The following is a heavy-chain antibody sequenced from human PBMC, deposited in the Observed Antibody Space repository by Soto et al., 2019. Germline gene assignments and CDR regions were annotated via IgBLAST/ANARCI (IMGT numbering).Heavy chain of an antibody. CDR2: ISGSSDNI. J-gene: IGHJ4*02. Sequence: GGSLRLSCAASGFTFTTYTMNWVRQAPGKGLEWVSSISGSSDNICYADSVQGRFTISRDNAKTSLYLQMDSLRAEDTAVYYCARDFVVVPAAIGYYWGPGTLVTVSS. D-gene: IGHD2-2*01. V-gene: IGHV3-21*01. CDR1: GFTFTTYT. CDR3: ARDFVVVPAAIGYY.